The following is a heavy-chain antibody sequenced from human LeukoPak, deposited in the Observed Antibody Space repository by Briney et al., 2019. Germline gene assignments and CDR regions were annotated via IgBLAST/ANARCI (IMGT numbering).Heavy chain of an antibody. CDR1: GGSISSYY. Sequence: SETLSLTCTASGGSISSYYWSWNRQPPGKGLEWIGYIYYSGTTNYNPSLKSRVTISVDTSKNQFSLKLSSVTAADTAVYYCARDRTTVTTFDYWGQGTLVTVSS. V-gene: IGHV4-59*01. D-gene: IGHD4-17*01. CDR2: IYYSGTT. J-gene: IGHJ4*02. CDR3: ARDRTTVTTFDY.